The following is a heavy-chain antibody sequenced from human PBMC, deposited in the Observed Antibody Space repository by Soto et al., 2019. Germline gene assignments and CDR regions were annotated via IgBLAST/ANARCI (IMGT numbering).Heavy chain of an antibody. J-gene: IGHJ6*02. CDR2: FDPEDGET. Sequence: GASVKVSCKVSGYTLTELSMHWVRQASGKGLEWMGGFDPEDGETIYAQKFQGRVTMTDDTSTATAYMELSSLRSEDTAVYYCATILVLRLFELRNGMDGWAQGNTVTVSS. CDR1: GYTLTELS. D-gene: IGHD3-3*01. V-gene: IGHV1-24*01. CDR3: ATILVLRLFELRNGMDG.